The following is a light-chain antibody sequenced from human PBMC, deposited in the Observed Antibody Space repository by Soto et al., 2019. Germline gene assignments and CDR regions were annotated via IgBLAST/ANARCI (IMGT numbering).Light chain of an antibody. J-gene: IGLJ3*02. V-gene: IGLV2-14*01. CDR2: EVS. CDR1: SSDVGGYNY. Sequence: QSALTQPASVSGSPGQSITISCTGTSSDVGGYNYVSWYQQHPGKAPKLMIYEVSNRPSGVSNRFSGSKSGNTASLAITGLQPEDEADYYCQSYDSSLSGWVFGGGTKVTVL. CDR3: QSYDSSLSGWV.